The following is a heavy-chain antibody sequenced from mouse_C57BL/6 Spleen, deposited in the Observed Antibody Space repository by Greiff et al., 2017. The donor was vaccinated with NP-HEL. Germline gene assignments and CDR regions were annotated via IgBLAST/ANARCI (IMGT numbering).Heavy chain of an antibody. CDR3: ARDGYPPFAY. D-gene: IGHD2-3*01. CDR1: GYTFTSYW. Sequence: VQLQQPGAELVKPGASVKLSCKASGYTFTSYWMHWVKQRPGRGLEWIGRFDPNSGGTKYNEKFKGKATLTVDKPSSTAYMQLSSLTSEDSAVYYCARDGYPPFAYWGQGTLVTVSA. V-gene: IGHV1-72*01. J-gene: IGHJ3*01. CDR2: FDPNSGGT.